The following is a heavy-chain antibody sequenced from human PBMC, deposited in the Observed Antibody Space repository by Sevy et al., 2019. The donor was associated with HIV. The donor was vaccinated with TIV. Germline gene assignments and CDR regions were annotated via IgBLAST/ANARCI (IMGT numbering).Heavy chain of an antibody. Sequence: GGSLRLSCAASGFTFSTYGMHWVRQAPGKGLEWVAVMLFDGSNTYYADSVKGRFTISRDIAKNTLHLQMNSLRAEDTAVYYCARDLEFYDYGDYGPAFMPDYWGQGTLVTVSS. J-gene: IGHJ4*02. CDR3: ARDLEFYDYGDYGPAFMPDY. V-gene: IGHV3-33*01. CDR1: GFTFSTYG. CDR2: MLFDGSNT. D-gene: IGHD4-17*01.